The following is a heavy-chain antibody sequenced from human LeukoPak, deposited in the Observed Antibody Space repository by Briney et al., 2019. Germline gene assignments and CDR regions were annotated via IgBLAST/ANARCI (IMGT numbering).Heavy chain of an antibody. D-gene: IGHD3-22*01. V-gene: IGHV3-21*01. CDR2: ISSSSSYI. Sequence: PGGSLRLSCAASGFTFSSYSMNWVRQAPGKGLEWVSSISSSSSYIYYADSVKGRFTISRDNAKTSLYLQMNSLRAEDTAVYYCASWPYYYDSSGYPDYWGQGTLVTVSS. CDR3: ASWPYYYDSSGYPDY. J-gene: IGHJ4*02. CDR1: GFTFSSYS.